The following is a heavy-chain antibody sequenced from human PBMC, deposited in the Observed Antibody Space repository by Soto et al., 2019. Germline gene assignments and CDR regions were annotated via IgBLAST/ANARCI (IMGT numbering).Heavy chain of an antibody. Sequence: GGSLRLSCAASGFTVSSNYMSWVRQAPGKGLEWVSVIYSGGSTYYADSVKGRFTISRDNSKNTLYLQMNSLRAEDTAVYYCARDAPLLRVRYYMDVWGKGTTVTVSS. CDR2: IYSGGST. CDR3: ARDAPLLRVRYYMDV. J-gene: IGHJ6*03. D-gene: IGHD1-26*01. CDR1: GFTVSSNY. V-gene: IGHV3-53*01.